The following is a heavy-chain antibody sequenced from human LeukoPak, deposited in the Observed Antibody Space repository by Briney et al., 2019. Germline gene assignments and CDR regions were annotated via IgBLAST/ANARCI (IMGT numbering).Heavy chain of an antibody. CDR3: AKSGLRYFGWLQHYGMDV. J-gene: IGHJ6*04. Sequence: GGSLRLSCAASGFTFSSYAMSWVRQAPGKGLEWVSAISGSGGSTYYADSVKGRFTISRDNSKNTLYLQMNSLRAEDTAVYYCAKSGLRYFGWLQHYGMDVWGKGTTVTVSS. V-gene: IGHV3-23*01. CDR1: GFTFSSYA. CDR2: ISGSGGST. D-gene: IGHD3-9*01.